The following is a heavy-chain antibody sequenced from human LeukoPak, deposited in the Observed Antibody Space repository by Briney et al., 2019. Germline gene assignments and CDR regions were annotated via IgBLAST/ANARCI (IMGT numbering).Heavy chain of an antibody. D-gene: IGHD3-10*01. V-gene: IGHV1-2*02. CDR3: ARDYVLLWFGELLTRYYYYGMDV. J-gene: IGHJ6*02. CDR2: INPNSGGT. CDR1: GYTFTGYY. Sequence: ASVKVSCKAPGYTFTGYYMHWVRQAPGQGLEWMGWINPNSGGTNYAQKFQGRVTMTRDTSISTAYMELSRLRSDDTAVYYCARDYVLLWFGELLTRYYYYGMDVWGQGTTVTVSS.